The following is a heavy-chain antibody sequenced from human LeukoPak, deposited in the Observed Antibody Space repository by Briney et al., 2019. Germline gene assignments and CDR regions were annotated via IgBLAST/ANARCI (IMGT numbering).Heavy chain of an antibody. V-gene: IGHV1-18*01. Sequence: GASVKVSCKTSGYGFNSYGISWVRQAPGQGLEWLGWTSAYNGITTYAQSLQGRVTITTDTFTTTVFMELRSLTSDDTAGYFCARVHGDYPAGMDVWGKGTTVIVS. D-gene: IGHD4-17*01. J-gene: IGHJ6*03. CDR2: TSAYNGIT. CDR1: GYGFNSYG. CDR3: ARVHGDYPAGMDV.